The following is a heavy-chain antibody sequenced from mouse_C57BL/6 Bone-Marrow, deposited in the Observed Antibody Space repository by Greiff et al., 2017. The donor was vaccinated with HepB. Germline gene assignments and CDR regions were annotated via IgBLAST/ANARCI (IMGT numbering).Heavy chain of an antibody. J-gene: IGHJ2*01. CDR2: ISSGGSYT. CDR1: GFTFSSYG. CDR3: ASPGGGYFDY. V-gene: IGHV5-6*01. Sequence: EVKLVESGGDLVKPGGSLKLSCAASGFTFSSYGMSWVRQTPDKRLEWVATISSGGSYTYYPDSVKGRFTISRDNAKNTLYLQMSSLKSEDTAMYYCASPGGGYFDYWGQGTTLTVSS. D-gene: IGHD1-1*02.